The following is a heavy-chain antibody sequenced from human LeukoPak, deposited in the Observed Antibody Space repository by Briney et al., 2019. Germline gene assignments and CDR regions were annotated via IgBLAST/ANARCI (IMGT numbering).Heavy chain of an antibody. CDR1: VFAFSTYA. Sequence: PGGSLRLFCAASVFAFSTYALHWVRQARGKGLEEGAVISYDDGSNKYYADSVKGRFTIARDNSKNTLDLQMNRLRTEDTAVYYCARESGGNTPYYFDYWGQGTLVTVSS. CDR2: ISYDDGSNK. V-gene: IGHV3-30*14. D-gene: IGHD2-2*02. J-gene: IGHJ4*02. CDR3: ARESGGNTPYYFDY.